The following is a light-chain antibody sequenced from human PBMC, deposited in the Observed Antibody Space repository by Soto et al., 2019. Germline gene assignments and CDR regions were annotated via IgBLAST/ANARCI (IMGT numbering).Light chain of an antibody. CDR3: QQYHVFSWT. CDR1: QSISSW. CDR2: KAS. J-gene: IGKJ1*01. V-gene: IGKV1-5*03. Sequence: DIQMTQSPSTLSASVGDRVTITCRASQSISSWLAWYQQKPGKAPNLLIYKASSLESGVPSRFSGSGSGTEFTLTSSSLHPDDVATYYCQQYHVFSWTFGQGTKVEIK.